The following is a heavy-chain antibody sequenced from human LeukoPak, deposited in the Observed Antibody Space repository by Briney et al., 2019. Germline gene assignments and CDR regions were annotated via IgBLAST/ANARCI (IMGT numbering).Heavy chain of an antibody. J-gene: IGHJ6*03. Sequence: PGGSLRLSCAASGFTFSSYSMNWVRQAPGKGLEWVSYISSSSSTIYYADSVKGRFTISRDNAKNSLYLQMNSLRAEDTAVYYCARRDWGGFKYYMDVWGKGTTVTVSS. CDR3: ARRDWGGFKYYMDV. V-gene: IGHV3-48*01. D-gene: IGHD7-27*01. CDR1: GFTFSSYS. CDR2: ISSSSSTI.